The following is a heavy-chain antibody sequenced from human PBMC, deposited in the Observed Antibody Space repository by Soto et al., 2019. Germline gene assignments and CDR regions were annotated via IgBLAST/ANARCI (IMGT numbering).Heavy chain of an antibody. D-gene: IGHD3-10*01. Sequence: PSETLSLTCTVSGGSISSDSSYWSWIRQRPGMGLEWIGYIFYSGAFYYTPSLRGRVMILADTSKNHFTLRLSSVTAADTAVYYCARGLMVRGVIMAPDYWGQGTLVTVSS. CDR3: ARGLMVRGVIMAPDY. J-gene: IGHJ4*02. V-gene: IGHV4-31*03. CDR1: GGSISSDSSY. CDR2: IFYSGAF.